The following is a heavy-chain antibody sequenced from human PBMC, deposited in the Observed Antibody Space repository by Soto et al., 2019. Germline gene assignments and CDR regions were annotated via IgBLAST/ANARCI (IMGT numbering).Heavy chain of an antibody. J-gene: IGHJ4*02. CDR3: AGVANGVVAPAATYYFDY. CDR2: IKKDGSGT. Sequence: PGGSLRLSCAASGFNFNDHWMTWVRQAPGKGLEWVANIKKDGSGTYYVDSVKGRFTISRDNANNSLFLQMNSLRADDTAVYYCAGVANGVVAPAATYYFDYWGQGALVTAPQ. V-gene: IGHV3-7*03. CDR1: GFNFNDHW. D-gene: IGHD2-2*01.